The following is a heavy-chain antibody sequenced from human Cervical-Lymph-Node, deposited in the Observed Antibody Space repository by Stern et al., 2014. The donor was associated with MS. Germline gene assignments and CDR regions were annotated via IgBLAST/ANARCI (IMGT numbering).Heavy chain of an antibody. CDR3: AKDISERHYYFDS. CDR2: ISWNSKNK. J-gene: IGHJ4*02. CDR1: GFTFDDCS. Sequence: EVQLVQSGGGSVQPGRSLRLSCAASGFTFDDCSMPWVRQAPGKVLAWVSGISWNSKNKGYADSGRGRITISRDNDKNSLYLQMNGRRTEDKDLYYWAKDISERHYYFDSWGEGTLVTVSS. D-gene: IGHD3-16*02. V-gene: IGHV3-9*01.